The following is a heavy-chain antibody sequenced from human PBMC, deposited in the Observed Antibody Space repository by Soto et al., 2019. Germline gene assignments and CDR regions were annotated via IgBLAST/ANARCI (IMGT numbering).Heavy chain of an antibody. V-gene: IGHV3-33*06. CDR2: IWYDGSNE. Sequence: GGSLRLSCAASGFSFSTYGMHWVRQAPGKGLEWVAVIWYDGSNEYYADSVKGRFTISRDNSQNTLYLQMNSLRAEDTAVYYFAKSGYSYGYNWFDPWGQGTLVTVSS. J-gene: IGHJ5*02. CDR3: AKSGYSYGYNWFDP. D-gene: IGHD5-18*01. CDR1: GFSFSTYG.